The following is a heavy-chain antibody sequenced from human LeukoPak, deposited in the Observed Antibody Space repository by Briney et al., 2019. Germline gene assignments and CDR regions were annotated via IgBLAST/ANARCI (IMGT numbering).Heavy chain of an antibody. CDR2: IYYSGST. Sequence: SETLSLTCTVSGGSISSSSYYWGWIRQPPGKGLEWIGSIYYSGSTYYNPSLKSRVTISVDTSKNQFSLKLSSVTAADTAVYYCASGSVLRFLEWFNEFDPWGQGTLVTVSS. CDR1: GGSISSSSYY. D-gene: IGHD3-3*01. CDR3: ASGSVLRFLEWFNEFDP. J-gene: IGHJ5*02. V-gene: IGHV4-39*07.